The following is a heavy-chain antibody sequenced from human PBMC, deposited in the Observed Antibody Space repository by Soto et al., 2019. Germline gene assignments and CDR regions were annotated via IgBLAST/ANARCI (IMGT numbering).Heavy chain of an antibody. CDR1: GGGVARNTAG. V-gene: IGHV6-1*01. Sequence: SQTLSLTCAMSGGGVARNTAGGDSVRQTPSRGLEWLGRTYYKSKWFNNYAVSVKSRITINPDTSQNQFSLHLDSVTPEDTAVYFCARGSWDDVSGHYYMDVWGKGTTVTVSS. J-gene: IGHJ6*03. CDR2: TYYKSKWFN. CDR3: ARGSWDDVSGHYYMDV. D-gene: IGHD5-12*01.